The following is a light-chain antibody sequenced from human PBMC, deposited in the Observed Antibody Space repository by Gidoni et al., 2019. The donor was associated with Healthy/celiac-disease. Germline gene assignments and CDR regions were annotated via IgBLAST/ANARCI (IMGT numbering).Light chain of an antibody. V-gene: IGKV1-5*03. CDR1: QSISSW. Sequence: DIQMTQSPTTLSASVGDRVTIPCRASQSISSWLAWYQQKPGNAPQLLIDKATSLESGVPSRFSGSGSGTYFTLTISGLQPDEFATYYCQQYNSYRTFGQGTKVEIK. CDR2: KAT. J-gene: IGKJ1*01. CDR3: QQYNSYRT.